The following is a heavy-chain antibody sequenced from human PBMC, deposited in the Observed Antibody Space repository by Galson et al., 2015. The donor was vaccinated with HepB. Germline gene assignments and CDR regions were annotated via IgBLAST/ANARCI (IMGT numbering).Heavy chain of an antibody. J-gene: IGHJ4*02. V-gene: IGHV3-33*08. CDR2: IWYDGSNK. CDR3: ARDDRIAVAGTSVDY. D-gene: IGHD6-19*01. Sequence: SLRLSCAASGFTFSSYGMHWVRQAPGKGLEWVAVIWYDGSNKYYADSVKGRFTISRDNSKNTLYLQMNSLRAEDTAVYYCARDDRIAVAGTSVDYWGQGTLVTVSS. CDR1: GFTFSSYG.